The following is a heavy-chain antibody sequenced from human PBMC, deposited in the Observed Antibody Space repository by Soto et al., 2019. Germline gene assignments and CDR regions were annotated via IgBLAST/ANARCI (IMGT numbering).Heavy chain of an antibody. J-gene: IGHJ3*02. CDR1: GGSISSYY. CDR2: IYYSGST. D-gene: IGHD6-19*01. Sequence: NPSETLSLTCTVSGGSISSYYWSWIRQPPGKGLEWIGYIYYSGSTNYNPSLKSRVTISVDTSKNQFSLKLSSVTAADTAVYYCAREVAGTETEYDAFDIWGQGTMVSVSS. CDR3: AREVAGTETEYDAFDI. V-gene: IGHV4-59*01.